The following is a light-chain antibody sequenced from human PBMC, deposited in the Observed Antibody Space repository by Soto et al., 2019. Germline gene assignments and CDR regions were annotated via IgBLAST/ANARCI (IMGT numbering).Light chain of an antibody. J-gene: IGKJ2*01. Sequence: IVLTQSPGTLSLSPGERDTLSCRASQSVSSSYLAWYQQKPGQAPRLLIYDASSRATGIPDRFSASGSGTDFTLTISSLEPEDFAVYYCQQYVASPYTFGQGTKWIS. V-gene: IGKV3-20*01. CDR1: QSVSSSY. CDR2: DAS. CDR3: QQYVASPYT.